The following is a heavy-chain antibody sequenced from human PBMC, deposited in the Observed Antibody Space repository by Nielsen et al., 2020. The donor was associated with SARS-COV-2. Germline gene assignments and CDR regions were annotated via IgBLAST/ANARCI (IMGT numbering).Heavy chain of an antibody. Sequence: GESLKISCAASGFTFSRYAMSWVRQAPGKGLEWVSAISSGGTNTYHAVSVKGRFTISRDNSKNTLYLQMNSLRAEDTAVYYCARDRDITMIVVSAFDIWGQGTMVTVSS. D-gene: IGHD3-22*01. CDR3: ARDRDITMIVVSAFDI. CDR1: GFTFSRYA. J-gene: IGHJ3*02. V-gene: IGHV3-23*01. CDR2: ISSGGTNT.